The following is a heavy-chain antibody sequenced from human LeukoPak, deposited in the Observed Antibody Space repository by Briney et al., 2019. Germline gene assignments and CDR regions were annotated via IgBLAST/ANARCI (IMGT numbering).Heavy chain of an antibody. CDR2: ISGLGDKQ. D-gene: IGHD6-13*01. V-gene: IGHV3-23*01. CDR3: AKDSSAWYFYFDS. J-gene: IGHJ4*01. CDR1: GFSFNSYA. Sequence: PGGSLRLSCAGSGFSFNSYALHWVRQAPGKGLEWVSGISGLGDKQYYVDSVKGRFTISRDNSKNTVYLDMNSLRVEETGIYYCAKDSSAWYFYFDSWGQGTPVTVSS.